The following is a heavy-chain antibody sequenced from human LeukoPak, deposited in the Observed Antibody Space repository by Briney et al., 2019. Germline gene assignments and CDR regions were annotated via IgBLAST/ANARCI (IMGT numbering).Heavy chain of an antibody. V-gene: IGHV3-74*01. J-gene: IGHJ6*02. D-gene: IGHD3-22*01. CDR1: GFTFSSHW. CDR2: INSDGSSI. Sequence: PGGSLRLSCAASGFTFSSHWMHWVRQAPGKGLVWVSRINSDGSSISYADSVKGRFTISRDNAKNTLSLQMNSLRAEDTAVYYCARAQYYDSTTAGGMDVWGQGTTVTVSS. CDR3: ARAQYYDSTTAGGMDV.